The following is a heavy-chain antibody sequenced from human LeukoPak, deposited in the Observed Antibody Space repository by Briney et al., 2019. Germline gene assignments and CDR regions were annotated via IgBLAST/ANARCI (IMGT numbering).Heavy chain of an antibody. CDR2: IISSSSTI. CDR3: AREDSSSWYAYYYMDV. J-gene: IGHJ6*03. D-gene: IGHD6-13*01. Sequence: GGSLRLSRAASGFTFSSYSMNWVRQAPGKGREWVSYIISSSSTIYYADSVKGRFTISRDNAKNSLYLQMNSLRAEDTAVYYCAREDSSSWYAYYYMDVWGKGTTVTVSS. CDR1: GFTFSSYS. V-gene: IGHV3-48*04.